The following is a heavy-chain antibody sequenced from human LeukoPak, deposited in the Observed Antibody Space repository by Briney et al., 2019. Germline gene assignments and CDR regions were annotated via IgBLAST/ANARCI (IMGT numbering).Heavy chain of an antibody. V-gene: IGHV1-69*06. CDR2: IIPIFGTA. CDR3: AREPTGDYVYFDY. J-gene: IGHJ4*02. Sequence: SVKVSCKASGGTFSSYAISWVRQAPGQGLEWMGGIIPIFGTANYAQKFQGRVTITADKSTSTAYMELSSLRSEDTAVYYCAREPTGDYVYFDYWGQGTLVTVSS. CDR1: GGTFSSYA. D-gene: IGHD4-17*01.